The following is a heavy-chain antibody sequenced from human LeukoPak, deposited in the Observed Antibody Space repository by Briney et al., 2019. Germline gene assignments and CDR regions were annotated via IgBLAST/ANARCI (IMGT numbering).Heavy chain of an antibody. Sequence: GRSLRLSCAASGFTFSSYAMHWVRQAPGKGLEWVAVISYDGSNKYYADSVKGRFTISRDNSKNTLYLQMNSLRAEDTAVYYCARTVVPAPGLYYYGMDVWGQGTTVTVSS. CDR1: GFTFSSYA. CDR2: ISYDGSNK. V-gene: IGHV3-30-3*01. D-gene: IGHD2-2*01. J-gene: IGHJ6*02. CDR3: ARTVVPAPGLYYYGMDV.